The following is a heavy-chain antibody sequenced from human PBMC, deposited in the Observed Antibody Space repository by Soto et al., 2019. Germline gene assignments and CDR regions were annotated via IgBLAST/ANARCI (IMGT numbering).Heavy chain of an antibody. CDR1: GFNFSSYG. CDR3: ARDHTDCSCYSDS. CDR2: IWNDGTNG. V-gene: IGHV3-33*01. Sequence: PWVTLRLSCAACGFNFSSYGIHWVRQAPGQGLKWVAIIWNDGTNGYYAYSLKGRFTISSDNSNKTVYLQVSMMRAAHTDVYCSARDHTDCSCYSDSWGQETLHSISS. J-gene: IGHJ4*02. D-gene: IGHD2-21*01.